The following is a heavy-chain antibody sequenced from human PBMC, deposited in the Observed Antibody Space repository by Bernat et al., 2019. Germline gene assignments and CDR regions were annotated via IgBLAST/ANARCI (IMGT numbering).Heavy chain of an antibody. CDR3: ARDRRYYGSGSYYHI. CDR2: ISSSSSYI. V-gene: IGHV3-21*05. Sequence: EVQLVESGGGLVKPGGSLRLSCAASGFTFSSYSMNWVRQVPGKGREWVSYISSSSSYIYYADSVKGRFTISRDNAKNSLYLQMNSLRAEDTAVYYCARDRRYYGSGSYYHIWGQGTMVTVSS. D-gene: IGHD3-10*01. CDR1: GFTFSSYS. J-gene: IGHJ3*02.